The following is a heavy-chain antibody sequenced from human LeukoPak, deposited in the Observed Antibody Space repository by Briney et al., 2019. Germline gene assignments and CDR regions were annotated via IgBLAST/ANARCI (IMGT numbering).Heavy chain of an antibody. CDR1: GDTFSIYG. D-gene: IGHD2-2*01. Sequence: ASVKVSCKAVGDTFSIYGISWVRQAPGQGLEWMGGIIPISGAAEYAQKFQGRVTMTTDTSTSTAYMELRSLRSDDTAVYYCARDIVVVPAAPDYWGQGTLVTVSS. CDR2: IIPISGAA. J-gene: IGHJ4*02. V-gene: IGHV1-69*05. CDR3: ARDIVVVPAAPDY.